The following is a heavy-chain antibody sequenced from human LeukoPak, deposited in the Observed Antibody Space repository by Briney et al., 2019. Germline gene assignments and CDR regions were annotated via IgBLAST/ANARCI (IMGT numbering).Heavy chain of an antibody. Sequence: SGTLSLTCAVSGGSISSSNWWSWVRQPPGKGLEWIGEIYHSGSTNYNSSLKSRITISVDKSKNQFSLKLSSVTAADTAVYFCARDPYCTGGSCYHRFDSWGQGTLVTVSS. CDR3: ARDPYCTGGSCYHRFDS. CDR1: GGSISSSNW. CDR2: IYHSGST. J-gene: IGHJ4*02. D-gene: IGHD2-15*01. V-gene: IGHV4-4*02.